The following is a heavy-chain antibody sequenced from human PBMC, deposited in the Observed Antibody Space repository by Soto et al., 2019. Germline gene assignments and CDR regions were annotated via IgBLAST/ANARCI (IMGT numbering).Heavy chain of an antibody. CDR3: TFPSSNWNYDAFDI. Sequence: ASVKVSCKVSGYTLTELSMHWVRQAPGKGLEWMGGFDPEDGETIYAQKFQGRVTMTEDTSTDTAYMELSSLRSEDTAVYYCTFPSSNWNYDAFDIWGQGTMVTVSS. D-gene: IGHD1-7*01. V-gene: IGHV1-24*01. J-gene: IGHJ3*02. CDR2: FDPEDGET. CDR1: GYTLTELS.